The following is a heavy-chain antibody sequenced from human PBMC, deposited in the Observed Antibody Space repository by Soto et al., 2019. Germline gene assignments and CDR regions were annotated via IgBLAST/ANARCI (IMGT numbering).Heavy chain of an antibody. CDR1: GFTFSSYS. CDR2: ISSSSSYI. J-gene: IGHJ4*02. CDR3: ARGKYYYDSSGYYAY. Sequence: EVQLVESGGGLVKPGGSLRLSCAASGFTFSSYSMNWVRQAPGKGLEWVSSISSSSSYIYYADSVKGRFTISRDNAKNSLDLQMNSLRAEDTAVYYCARGKYYYDSSGYYAYWGQGTLVTVSS. V-gene: IGHV3-21*01. D-gene: IGHD3-22*01.